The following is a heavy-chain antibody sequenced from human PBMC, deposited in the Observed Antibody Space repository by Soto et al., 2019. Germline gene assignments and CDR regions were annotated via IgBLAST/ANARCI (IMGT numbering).Heavy chain of an antibody. CDR1: GGTFSSYA. Sequence: GASVKVSCKASGGTFSSYAISWVRQAPGQGLEWMGGIIPIFGTANYAQKFQGRVTITADESTSTAYMELSSLRSEGTAVYYCASGTVALTWGFYYYYGMDVWGQGTTVTVSS. V-gene: IGHV1-69*13. CDR2: IIPIFGTA. D-gene: IGHD7-27*01. CDR3: ASGTVALTWGFYYYYGMDV. J-gene: IGHJ6*02.